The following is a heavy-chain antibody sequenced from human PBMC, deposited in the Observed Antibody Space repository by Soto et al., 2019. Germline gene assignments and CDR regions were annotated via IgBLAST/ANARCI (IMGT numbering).Heavy chain of an antibody. CDR3: AKYSCSGGSCYRPTSWFDP. D-gene: IGHD2-15*01. CDR1: GFTFSSYA. J-gene: IGHJ5*02. Sequence: VQLLESGGGLVQPGGSLRLSCAASGFTFSSYAMSWVRQAPGKGLEWVSAISGSGGSTYYADSVKGRFTISRDNSKNTLYLQMNSLRAEDTAVYYCAKYSCSGGSCYRPTSWFDPWGQGTLVTVSS. CDR2: ISGSGGST. V-gene: IGHV3-23*01.